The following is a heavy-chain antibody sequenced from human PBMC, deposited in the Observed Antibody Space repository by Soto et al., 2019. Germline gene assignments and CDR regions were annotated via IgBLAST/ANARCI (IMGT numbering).Heavy chain of an antibody. CDR1: GYTFTNFG. D-gene: IGHD3-16*01. Sequence: QVQLVQSGAEVKKPGASVKVSCKASGYTFTNFGISWVRQAPGQGLEWMGWISAYNGNTNYAQKFQGRVTMTTDTSTSTAYMDVRCLRFDATAAYYGARGGTPIDSWGQGTLVTVSS. CDR3: ARGGTPIDS. J-gene: IGHJ4*02. V-gene: IGHV1-18*01. CDR2: ISAYNGNT.